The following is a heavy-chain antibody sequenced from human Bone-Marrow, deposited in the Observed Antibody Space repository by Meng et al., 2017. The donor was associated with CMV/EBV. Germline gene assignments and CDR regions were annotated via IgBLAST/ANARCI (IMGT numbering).Heavy chain of an antibody. J-gene: IGHJ4*02. CDR1: GFTFGDYA. Sequence: GGSLRLSCAASGFTFGDYAMHWVRQAPGKGLEWVALISWDGSSTYYADSVKGRITFSSANNKNYLYQQMNSLRAETAALYYCANNTGFLRRREYYFDYWGQGTLVTVSS. CDR3: ANNTGFLRRREYYFDY. D-gene: IGHD3-10*01. CDR2: ISWDGSST. V-gene: IGHV3-43D*03.